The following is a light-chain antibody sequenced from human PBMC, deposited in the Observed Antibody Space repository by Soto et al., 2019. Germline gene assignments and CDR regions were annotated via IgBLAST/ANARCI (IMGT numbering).Light chain of an antibody. CDR1: QSVNSN. V-gene: IGKV3-15*01. CDR3: QQYNTWPWT. J-gene: IGKJ1*01. CDR2: YAS. Sequence: EIVMTQSPATLSVSPGERATLSCRASQSVNSNLAWYQRKRGQAPRLLIFYASTRAPGIPSGFSGSGSGTEFTLTISSLQSEDFAVYYCQQYNTWPWTFGQGTEVAIK.